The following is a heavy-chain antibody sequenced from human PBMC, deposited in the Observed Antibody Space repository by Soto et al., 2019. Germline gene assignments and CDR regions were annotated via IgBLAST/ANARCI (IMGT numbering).Heavy chain of an antibody. CDR3: ARDQGYSSSCYDY. J-gene: IGHJ4*02. CDR2: IWYDGSNK. D-gene: IGHD6-13*01. V-gene: IGHV3-33*01. Sequence: GGSLRLSCAASGFTFSSYGMHWVRQAPGKGLEWVAVIWYDGSNKYYADSVKGRFTISRDNSKNTLYLQMNSLRAEDTAVYYCARDQGYSSSCYDYWGQGTLVTVSS. CDR1: GFTFSSYG.